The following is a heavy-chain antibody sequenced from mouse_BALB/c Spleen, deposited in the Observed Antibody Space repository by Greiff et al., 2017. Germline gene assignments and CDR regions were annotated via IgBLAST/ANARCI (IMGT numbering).Heavy chain of an antibody. CDR3: ARGGWRGYWYCDV. V-gene: IGHV5-6-3*01. CDR2: INSNGGST. J-gene: IGHJ1*01. CDR1: GFTFSSYG. Sequence: EVKLVESGGGLVQPGGSLKLSCAASGFTFSSYGMSWVRQTPDKRLELVATINSNGGSTYYPDSVKGRFTISRDNAKNTLYLQMSSLKSEDTAMYYCARGGWRGYWYCDVWGAGTTVTVSS.